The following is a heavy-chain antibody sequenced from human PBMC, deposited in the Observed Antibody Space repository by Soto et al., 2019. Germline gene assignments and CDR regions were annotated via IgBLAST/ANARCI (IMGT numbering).Heavy chain of an antibody. Sequence: QVQLVQSGAEVKKPGASVKVSCKASGYTFTSYAMHWVRQAPGQRLEWMGWINAGNGNTKYSQKFQGRVTITRDTFASTAYLEPSSLRSEDTAVYYCARLADGGYNYGYWGQGTLVTVSS. CDR3: ARLADGGYNYGY. CDR1: GYTFTSYA. CDR2: INAGNGNT. J-gene: IGHJ4*02. V-gene: IGHV1-3*01. D-gene: IGHD5-12*01.